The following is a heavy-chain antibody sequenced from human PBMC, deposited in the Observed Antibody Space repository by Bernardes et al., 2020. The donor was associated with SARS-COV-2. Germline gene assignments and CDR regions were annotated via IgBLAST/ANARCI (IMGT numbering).Heavy chain of an antibody. J-gene: IGHJ4*02. Sequence: EPLSLTCTVSGGSISSYYWSWIRQPAGKGLEWIGRIYTSGSTNYNPSLKSRVTMSVDTSKNQFSLKLSSVTAADTAVYYCASTHIRSSGYYYFDYWGQGTLVTVSS. CDR1: GGSISSYY. V-gene: IGHV4-4*07. D-gene: IGHD3-22*01. CDR2: IYTSGST. CDR3: ASTHIRSSGYYYFDY.